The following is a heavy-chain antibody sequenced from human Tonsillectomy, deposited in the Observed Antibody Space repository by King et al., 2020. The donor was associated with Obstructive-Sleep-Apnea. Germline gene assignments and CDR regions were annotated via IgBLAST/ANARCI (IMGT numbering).Heavy chain of an antibody. CDR1: GGSISSSSYY. CDR3: ARDPYSYFDY. D-gene: IGHD5-12*01. J-gene: IGHJ4*02. CDR2: IYYSGST. V-gene: IGHV4-39*07. Sequence: QVQLQESGPGLVKPSETLSLTCIVSGGSISSSSYYWGWIRQPPGKGLEWIGSIYYSGSTYYNPSLKSRVTISVDTSKNQFSLKLSSVTAADTAVYYCARDPYSYFDYWGQGTLVTVSS.